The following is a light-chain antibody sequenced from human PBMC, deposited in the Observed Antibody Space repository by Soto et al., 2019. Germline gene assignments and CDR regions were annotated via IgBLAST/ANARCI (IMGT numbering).Light chain of an antibody. CDR1: QGIGSY. Sequence: DIQLTQSPSFLSTSVGDRVTITCRASQGIGSYLAWYQKKPGKAPNLLIYDTSTLQSGVPSRFSGRGSGTEFTLTISSLQPEDFATYYCQQIKSYPITFGQGTRLEIK. CDR2: DTS. V-gene: IGKV1-9*01. J-gene: IGKJ5*01. CDR3: QQIKSYPIT.